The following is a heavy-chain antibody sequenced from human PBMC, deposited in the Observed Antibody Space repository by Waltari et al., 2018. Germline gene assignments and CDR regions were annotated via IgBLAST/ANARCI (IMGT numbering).Heavy chain of an antibody. CDR1: GYTSTNLD. J-gene: IGHJ3*01. CDR3: ARYSVGAAFDL. D-gene: IGHD1-26*01. V-gene: IGHV1-8*01. Sequence: QVQLVQSGAEVKAPGASVKVSCKTSGYTSTNLDINWVRQAAGHGLEWMGWRNPNERTGYAPQFQGRVAMTRDASINTAYLELTNLRSDDTAVYYCARYSVGAAFDLWGQGTQVTVSS. CDR2: RNPNERT.